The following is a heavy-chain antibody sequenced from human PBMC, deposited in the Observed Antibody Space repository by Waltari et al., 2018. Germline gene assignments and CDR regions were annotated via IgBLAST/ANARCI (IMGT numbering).Heavy chain of an antibody. V-gene: IGHV1-69*01. D-gene: IGHD2-8*01. CDR2: IIPIFGTA. CDR1: GVRFSSYS. Sequence: QVQLVQSGAAVKKPGSSVKVSCKASGVRFSSYSVSWVRQAPGQGLEWMGGIIPIFGTANYAQKFQGRVTITADESTSTAYMELNSLRAEDTAVYYCARGNGGMDVWGQGTTVTVSS. J-gene: IGHJ6*02. CDR3: ARGNGGMDV.